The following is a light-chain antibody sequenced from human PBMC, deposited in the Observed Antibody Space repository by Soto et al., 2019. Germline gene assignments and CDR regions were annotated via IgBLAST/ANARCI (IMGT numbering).Light chain of an antibody. CDR2: DVS. V-gene: IGLV2-8*01. Sequence: QSALTQPPSASGSPGQSVTISCTGTSSDVGGYNYVSWYQQHPGKAPKLMIYDVSKRHSGVPDRFSGSKSGNTASLTVSGLHAEDEADYFCISHAGSNSPYVFGTGTKLTVL. CDR1: SSDVGGYNY. J-gene: IGLJ1*01. CDR3: ISHAGSNSPYV.